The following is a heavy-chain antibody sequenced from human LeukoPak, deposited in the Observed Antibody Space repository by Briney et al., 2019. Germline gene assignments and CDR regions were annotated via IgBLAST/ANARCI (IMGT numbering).Heavy chain of an antibody. V-gene: IGHV4-39*01. CDR1: GGSISTSSSY. CDR2: IYYSGST. J-gene: IGHJ3*02. Sequence: PWETLSLTCTVFGGSISTSSSYWGWIRQPPGKGLEWIGSIYYSGSTYYNPSLKSRVTISVDTSRNQFSLKLSSVSAADTAVYYCARGLGYGSGSYYLGFDMWGQGTMVTVSS. D-gene: IGHD3-10*01. CDR3: ARGLGYGSGSYYLGFDM.